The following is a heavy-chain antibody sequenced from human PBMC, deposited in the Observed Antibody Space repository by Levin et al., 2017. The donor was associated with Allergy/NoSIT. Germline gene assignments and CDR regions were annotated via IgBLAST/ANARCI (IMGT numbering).Heavy chain of an antibody. V-gene: IGHV3-9*01. D-gene: IGHD3-16*01. CDR2: ISWNSGSI. Sequence: GGSLRLSCAASGFTFDDYAMHWVRQAPGKGLEWVSGISWNSGSIGYADSVKGRFTISRDNAKNSLYLQMNSLRAEDTALYYCAKDRGDAFDIWGQGTMVTVSS. CDR1: GFTFDDYA. CDR3: AKDRGDAFDI. J-gene: IGHJ3*02.